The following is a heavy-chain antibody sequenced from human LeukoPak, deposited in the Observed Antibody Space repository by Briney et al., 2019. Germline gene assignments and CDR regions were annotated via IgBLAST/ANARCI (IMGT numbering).Heavy chain of an antibody. D-gene: IGHD6-13*01. J-gene: IGHJ4*02. Sequence: ASVKVSCKASGYTFTSYDISWVRQATGQGLERMGWMNPNSGNTGYAQKFQGRVTMTRNTSISTAYMELSSLRSEDTAVYYCARGVVSSSWYPHADYWGQGTLVTVSS. CDR3: ARGVVSSSWYPHADY. V-gene: IGHV1-8*01. CDR1: GYTFTSYD. CDR2: MNPNSGNT.